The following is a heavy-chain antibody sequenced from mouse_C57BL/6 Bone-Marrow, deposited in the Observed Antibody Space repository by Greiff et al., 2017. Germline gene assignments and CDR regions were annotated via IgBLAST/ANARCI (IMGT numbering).Heavy chain of an antibody. CDR2: IDPSDSYT. V-gene: IGHV1-50*01. D-gene: IGHD1-1*01. CDR3: ARGYGSNYFDY. CDR1: GYTFTSYW. Sequence: QVQLQQPGAELVKPGASVKLSCKASGYTFTSYWMQWVKQRPGQGLEWIGEIDPSDSYTNYNQKFKGKATLTVDTSSSTSYMQLSSRTSEDSAVYYCARGYGSNYFDYWGQGTTLTVSS. J-gene: IGHJ2*01.